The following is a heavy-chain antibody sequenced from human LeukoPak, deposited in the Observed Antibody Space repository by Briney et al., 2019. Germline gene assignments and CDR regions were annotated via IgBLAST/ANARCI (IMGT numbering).Heavy chain of an antibody. J-gene: IGHJ6*03. CDR2: IYYSGSS. CDR1: GGSFSSSLYY. Sequence: SETLSLTCTVSGGSFSSSLYYWGWVRQPPGKGLEWIGSIYYSGSSYYNSSLKSRVTLSADTSKNQFSLKLSSVTAADTAVYYCARESADYGTSSGYYYYMDVWGTGTAVIVSS. V-gene: IGHV4-39*07. D-gene: IGHD6-6*01. CDR3: ARESADYGTSSGYYYYMDV.